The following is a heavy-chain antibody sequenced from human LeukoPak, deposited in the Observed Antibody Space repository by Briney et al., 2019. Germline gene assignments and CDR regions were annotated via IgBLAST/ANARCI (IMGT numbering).Heavy chain of an antibody. CDR3: VRAPYSSTWYLKYFDF. Sequence: SETLSLTCTVSGGSMSSYYWTWIRQRPGQGMDRDGFIYYRGTTNHNPSVKSRVTISLDTSKTHCCLELSYVTAADTAVYYCVRAPYSSTWYLKYFDFGGEGTLVTVP. CDR2: IYYRGTT. V-gene: IGHV4-59*01. J-gene: IGHJ4*02. CDR1: GGSMSSYY. D-gene: IGHD6-13*01.